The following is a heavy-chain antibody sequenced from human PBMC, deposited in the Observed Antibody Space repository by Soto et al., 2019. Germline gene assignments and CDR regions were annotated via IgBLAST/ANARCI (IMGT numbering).Heavy chain of an antibody. D-gene: IGHD3-9*01. J-gene: IGHJ6*02. CDR2: VHHSGTT. V-gene: IGHV4-34*01. CDR1: GGSFSGYY. CDR3: VRQKGFFDWSSHVTGPGGMDV. Sequence: QVQLQQWGAGLLKPSETLSLTCAVNGGSFSGYYWNWIRQSAGKGLEWIGRVHHSGTTNYNPSLKSRLTISLDTSKNHFPPQLNSVTAADTAMYYCVRQKGFFDWSSHVTGPGGMDVWGQGTSVTVSS.